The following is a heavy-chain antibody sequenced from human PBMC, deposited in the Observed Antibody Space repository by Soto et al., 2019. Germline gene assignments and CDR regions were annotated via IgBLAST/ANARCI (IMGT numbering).Heavy chain of an antibody. D-gene: IGHD6-19*01. Sequence: ASVKVSCKNSGYTFTNYDISWVRQAPGQGLEWMGWISAYNGDTKYAQKVQDRVTLTTDTSTSTAYMDLRSLTTDDTAVYYCARASSGPDYWGQGTLVTVSS. CDR2: ISAYNGDT. CDR3: ARASSGPDY. V-gene: IGHV1-18*01. CDR1: GYTFTNYD. J-gene: IGHJ4*02.